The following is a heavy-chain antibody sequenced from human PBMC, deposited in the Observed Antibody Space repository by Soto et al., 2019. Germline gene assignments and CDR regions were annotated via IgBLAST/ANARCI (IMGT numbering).Heavy chain of an antibody. V-gene: IGHV4-59*08. CDR1: GGSINSYY. Sequence: QVQLQESGPGLVKPSETLSLSCTVSGGSINSYYWSWIRQSPGKRMEWIGYVHHSWGSSYNPSLQSRVAISLDTSKSQFSLKVTSVTATDTAVYYCARQGFGPLHGIVDVWGQGTTVTVSS. CDR2: VHHSWGS. J-gene: IGHJ6*02. CDR3: ARQGFGPLHGIVDV. D-gene: IGHD3-10*01.